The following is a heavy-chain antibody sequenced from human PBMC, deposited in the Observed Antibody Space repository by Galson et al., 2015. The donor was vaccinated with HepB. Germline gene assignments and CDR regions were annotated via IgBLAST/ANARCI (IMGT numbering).Heavy chain of an antibody. CDR3: TRDLWLQLTYYDYGMDV. CDR2: TYYRSKWYN. J-gene: IGHJ6*02. Sequence: CAISGDSVSSNSAAWNWIRQSPSRGLEWLGRTYYRSKWYNDYAVSVKSRITINPDTSKNQFSLQLNSVTPEDTAVYYCTRDLWLQLTYYDYGMDVWGQGTTVTVSS. CDR1: GDSVSSNSAA. V-gene: IGHV6-1*01. D-gene: IGHD5-24*01.